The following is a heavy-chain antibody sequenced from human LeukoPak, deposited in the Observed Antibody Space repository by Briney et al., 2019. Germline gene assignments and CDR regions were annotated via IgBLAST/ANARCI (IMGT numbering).Heavy chain of an antibody. CDR2: INPNSGGT. CDR1: GYTFTGSY. Sequence: ASVKVSCKASGYTFTGSYIHWLRQAPGQGLEWMGWINPNSGGTNYAQKFQGRVTLTRDTSITTAYLELSSLTSDDTALYYCARDEGFYETSNFYVLDYWGQGTLVTVSS. V-gene: IGHV1-2*02. J-gene: IGHJ4*02. CDR3: ARDEGFYETSNFYVLDY. D-gene: IGHD2/OR15-2a*01.